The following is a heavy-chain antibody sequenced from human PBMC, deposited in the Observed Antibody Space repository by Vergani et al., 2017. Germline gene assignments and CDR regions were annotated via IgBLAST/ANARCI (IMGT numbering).Heavy chain of an antibody. CDR2: IKSTFDRGTT. D-gene: IGHD2-21*01. CDR3: TTDPRYCGDGSCYWLRDHHYYGMDV. CDR1: GFSFRNAW. V-gene: IGHV3-15*07. J-gene: IGHJ6*02. Sequence: EVQLVESGGGIVKPGGSLRLSCVASGFSFRNAWMNWVRRTPGKGLEWVGRIKSTFDRGTTDYAGAVKGRFTISRDDSKNTLFLQMNGLKTEDIGVYYCTTDPRYCGDGSCYWLRDHHYYGMDVWGQGTTVTVSS.